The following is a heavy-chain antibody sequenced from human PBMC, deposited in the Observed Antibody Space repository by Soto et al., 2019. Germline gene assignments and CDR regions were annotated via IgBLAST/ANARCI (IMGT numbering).Heavy chain of an antibody. CDR2: IWNDGRNA. D-gene: IGHD2-15*01. CDR3: ARERGGYCSGSKCYSPYYYGMDV. V-gene: IGHV3-33*01. J-gene: IGHJ6*02. CDR1: GLTFSDYG. Sequence: QVHLVESGGGVVQPGRSLRLSCAASGLTFSDYGMHWVRQAPGKGLEWVAVIWNDGRNAYYADSVKGRFTISRDNSKNTLYLQMNSLRADDTAVYYCARERGGYCSGSKCYSPYYYGMDVWGQGTTVTVCS.